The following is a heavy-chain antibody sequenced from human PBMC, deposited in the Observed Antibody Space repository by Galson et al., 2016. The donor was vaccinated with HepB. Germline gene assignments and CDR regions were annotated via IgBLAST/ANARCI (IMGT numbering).Heavy chain of an antibody. CDR2: ISGSGGST. Sequence: SLRLSCAASGFTFSSYAMSWVRQAPGKGLEWVSSISGSGGSTYYADSVKGRFTIARDNSKNTLYLQMNRLRTADTAEYYCAKDLRYSSSFYVFGNWGQGTLITVSS. CDR3: AKDLRYSSSFYVFGN. CDR1: GFTFSSYA. J-gene: IGHJ4*02. D-gene: IGHD6-13*01. V-gene: IGHV3-23*01.